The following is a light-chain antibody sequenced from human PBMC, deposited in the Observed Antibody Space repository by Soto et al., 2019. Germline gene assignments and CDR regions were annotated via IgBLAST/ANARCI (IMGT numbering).Light chain of an antibody. CDR2: GAS. CDR3: QQYYKWPPS. J-gene: IGKJ4*01. Sequence: EIVMTQSPGTLSVSPGERATLSCRASQSVSGNFAWYQQKPGQAPRLLIYGASTRATGIPARFSGSGSGTELTHTISNLQSEDFSVSYCQQYYKWPPSFGGGTKVEIK. V-gene: IGKV3-15*01. CDR1: QSVSGN.